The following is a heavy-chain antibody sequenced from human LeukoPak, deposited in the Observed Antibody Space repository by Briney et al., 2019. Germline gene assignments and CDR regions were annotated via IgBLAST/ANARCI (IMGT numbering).Heavy chain of an antibody. J-gene: IGHJ3*02. Sequence: ASVKVSCKASGYTFTSYDINWVRHATGQGHEWMGWMNPNNSNTSYAQKFQGRVTMTRNTSISTAYMELSSLRSEDTAVYYCARLRGYCSSTSCYGAFDIWGQGTMVTVSS. V-gene: IGHV1-8*01. CDR1: GYTFTSYD. CDR2: MNPNNSNT. D-gene: IGHD2-2*01. CDR3: ARLRGYCSSTSCYGAFDI.